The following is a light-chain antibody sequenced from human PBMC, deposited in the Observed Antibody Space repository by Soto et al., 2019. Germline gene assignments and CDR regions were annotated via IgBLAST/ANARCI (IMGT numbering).Light chain of an antibody. Sequence: EIVLTQSPATLSLSPGERATLSCRASQSVRSYVAWYQQKPGQAPRLLIYDASTRATGIPDRVSGSGSGTDFTLTISRLEPEDFALYYCQQHDILPITFGQGTRLEIK. CDR1: QSVRSY. CDR3: QQHDILPIT. J-gene: IGKJ5*01. CDR2: DAS. V-gene: IGKV3-11*01.